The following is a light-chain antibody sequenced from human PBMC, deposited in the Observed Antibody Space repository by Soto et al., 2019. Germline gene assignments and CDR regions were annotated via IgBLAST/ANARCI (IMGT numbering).Light chain of an antibody. CDR3: QQYGSSPFT. J-gene: IGKJ3*01. CDR2: DAS. V-gene: IGKV3-20*01. Sequence: EIVLTQSPATLSLSPGERATLSCRASQSVSSYLAWYQQKPGQAPRLLIYDASNRATGIPDRFSGSGSGTDFTLTISRLEPEDFALYYCQQYGSSPFTFGPGTKVDIK. CDR1: QSVSSY.